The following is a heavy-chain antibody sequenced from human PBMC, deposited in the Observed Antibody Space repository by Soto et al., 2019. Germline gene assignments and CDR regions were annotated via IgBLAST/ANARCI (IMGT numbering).Heavy chain of an antibody. V-gene: IGHV1-3*01. J-gene: IGHJ4*02. CDR3: ARPHFSSSYYFDY. D-gene: IGHD6-13*01. CDR1: GYTFTSYD. Sequence: GASVKLSCKASGYTFTSYDMHCVRQAPGQRLEWMGWINAGNGNTKYSQKFQGRVTITRDTSASTAYMELSSLRSEDTAVHYCARPHFSSSYYFDYWGQGTLVTVSS. CDR2: INAGNGNT.